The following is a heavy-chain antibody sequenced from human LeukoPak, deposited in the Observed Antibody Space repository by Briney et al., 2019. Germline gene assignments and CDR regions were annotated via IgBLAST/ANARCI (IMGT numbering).Heavy chain of an antibody. J-gene: IGHJ1*01. CDR2: ISYDGSNK. CDR3: AKGLGYSSGWYEEYFQH. V-gene: IGHV3-30*18. D-gene: IGHD6-19*01. CDR1: GFTFSSYG. Sequence: PGWSLRLSCAASGFTFSSYGMHWVRQAPGKGLEWVAVISYDGSNKYYADSVKGRFTISRDNSKNTLYLQMNSLRAEDTAVYYCAKGLGYSSGWYEEYFQHWGQGTLVTVSS.